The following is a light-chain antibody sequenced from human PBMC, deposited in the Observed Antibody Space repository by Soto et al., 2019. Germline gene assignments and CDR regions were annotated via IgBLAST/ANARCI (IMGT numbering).Light chain of an antibody. V-gene: IGLV2-8*01. Sequence: QSVLTRPPSASGSRGQSVTISCTGTSSDVGRYNYVSWYQQHPGKAPKLIIYEVTKRPSGVPDRFSGSKSGNTASLTVSGLQADDEADYYCSSYADSNDLVFGAGTKVTVL. J-gene: IGLJ1*01. CDR2: EVT. CDR1: SSDVGRYNY. CDR3: SSYADSNDLV.